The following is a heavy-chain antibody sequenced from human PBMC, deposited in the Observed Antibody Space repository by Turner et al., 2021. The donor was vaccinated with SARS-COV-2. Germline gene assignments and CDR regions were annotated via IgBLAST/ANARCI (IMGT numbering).Heavy chain of an antibody. V-gene: IGHV1-69*01. CDR2: SIPIFGTA. CDR1: GGTFSSYV. J-gene: IGHJ6*02. Sequence: QVQLVQSGAEVKKPGSSVMVSCKASGGTFSSYVISWVRHAPGQGREWMGGSIPIFGTANNAQKYQGKVTITADESTSTAYMELSSQRSEDTAVYYCAKVYSGSYYGGYYYYGMDVWGQGTTVTVSS. D-gene: IGHD1-26*01. CDR3: AKVYSGSYYGGYYYYGMDV.